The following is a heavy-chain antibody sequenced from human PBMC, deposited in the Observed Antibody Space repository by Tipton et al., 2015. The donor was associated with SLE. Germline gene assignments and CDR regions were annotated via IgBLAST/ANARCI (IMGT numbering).Heavy chain of an antibody. CDR3: ARAGTGTAWGTFDI. CDR1: GGSISSGGYY. Sequence: TLSLTCTVSGGSISSGGYYWTWIRQLPGKGLEWIGYIYYSGNTYYNPSLGSRLTISVDTSKDQFSLRLTSVTAADTAVYYCARAGTGTAWGTFDIWGPVTMVTVSS. CDR2: IYYSGNT. D-gene: IGHD1-14*01. J-gene: IGHJ3*02. V-gene: IGHV4-31*03.